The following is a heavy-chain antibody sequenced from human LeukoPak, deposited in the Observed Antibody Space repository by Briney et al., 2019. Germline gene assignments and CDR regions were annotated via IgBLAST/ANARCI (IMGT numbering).Heavy chain of an antibody. J-gene: IGHJ4*02. CDR1: GGSISSYY. CDR3: ARGRLGGSGSYYNVLDY. Sequence: SETLSLTCTASGGSISSYYWSWIRQPPGKGLEWIGYISYSGSTNYNPSLKSRVTISVDTSRNQFSLKLSSVTAADTAVYYCARGRLGGSGSYYNVLDYWGQGTLVTVSS. D-gene: IGHD3-10*01. CDR2: ISYSGST. V-gene: IGHV4-59*01.